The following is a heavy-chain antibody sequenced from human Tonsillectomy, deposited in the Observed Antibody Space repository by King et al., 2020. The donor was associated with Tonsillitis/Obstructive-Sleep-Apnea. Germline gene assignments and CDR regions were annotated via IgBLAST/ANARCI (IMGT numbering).Heavy chain of an antibody. J-gene: IGHJ6*03. V-gene: IGHV4-39*01. D-gene: IGHD5-12*01. CDR2: IHYSGRT. CDR3: ARHCRIVATIPYYYYMDV. CDR1: GGSISSSSYY. Sequence: LQLQESGPGLVKPSETLSLTCTVSGGSISSSSYYWGWIRQPPGKGLEWIGSIHYSGRTYYNPALNSRVTLSVDTSKNQFSLKLSSVTAADTAVYYCARHCRIVATIPYYYYMDVWGKGTTVTVSS.